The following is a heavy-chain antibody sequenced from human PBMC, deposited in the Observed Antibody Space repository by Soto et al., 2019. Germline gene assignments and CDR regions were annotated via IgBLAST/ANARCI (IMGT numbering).Heavy chain of an antibody. CDR3: ARRYGYSFDY. CDR1: GGSISSYY. V-gene: IGHV4-59*08. Sequence: PSETLSLTCTASGGSISSYYWSWIRQPPGKGLEWIGYIYYSGSTNYNPSLKSRVTISVGTSKNQFSLKLSSVTAADTAVYYCARRYGYSFDYWGQGTLVTVSS. J-gene: IGHJ4*02. CDR2: IYYSGST. D-gene: IGHD1-1*01.